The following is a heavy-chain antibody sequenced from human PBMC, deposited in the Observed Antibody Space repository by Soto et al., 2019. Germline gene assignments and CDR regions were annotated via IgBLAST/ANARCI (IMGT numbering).Heavy chain of an antibody. D-gene: IGHD2-15*01. Sequence: QVQLQESGPGLVKPSETLSLTCTVSGGSVSSGSYYWSWIRQPPGKGLEWIGYIYYSGSTNYNPSLKSRVTISVDTSKNQFSLKLSSVTAADTAVYYCARDYWAFDIWGQGTMVTVSS. J-gene: IGHJ3*02. CDR3: ARDYWAFDI. CDR1: GGSVSSGSYY. V-gene: IGHV4-61*01. CDR2: IYYSGST.